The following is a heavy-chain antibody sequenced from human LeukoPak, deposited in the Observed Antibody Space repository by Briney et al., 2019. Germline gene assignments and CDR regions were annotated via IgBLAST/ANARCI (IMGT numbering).Heavy chain of an antibody. CDR3: AREVKTIFGVASWFDP. J-gene: IGHJ5*02. D-gene: IGHD3-3*01. V-gene: IGHV1-18*01. Sequence: GASVKVSCKASGYTFTSYGISWVRQAPGQGLEWMGWISAYNGNTNYAQKLQGRVTMTTDTSTSTAYMELRSLRSDDTAVYYCAREVKTIFGVASWFDPWGQGTLVTVSS. CDR1: GYTFTSYG. CDR2: ISAYNGNT.